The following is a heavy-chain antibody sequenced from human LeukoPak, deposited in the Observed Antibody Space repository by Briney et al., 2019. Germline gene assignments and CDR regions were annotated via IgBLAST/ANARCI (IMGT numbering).Heavy chain of an antibody. J-gene: IGHJ4*02. CDR2: IIPMFGTA. V-gene: IGHV1-69*13. CDR1: GGTFSSSA. CDR3: ARAQYCSSASCYGRSAGIFDY. Sequence: ASVKVSCKASGGTFSSSAISWVRRAPGQGLEWMGGIIPMFGTAKYAQKFQGRVTITADESTSTAYMELSSLRSEDTAVYYCARAQYCSSASCYGRSAGIFDYWGQGTLVTVSS. D-gene: IGHD2-2*01.